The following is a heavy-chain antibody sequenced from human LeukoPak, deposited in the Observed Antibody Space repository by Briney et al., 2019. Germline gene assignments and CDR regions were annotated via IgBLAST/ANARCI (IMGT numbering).Heavy chain of an antibody. CDR3: ARSRFSHAPFDY. CDR2: INPRGGST. D-gene: IGHD2-2*01. V-gene: IGHV1-46*01. Sequence: ASVKVSCKASGYTFTSYYMHWVRQAPGQGLEWMGIINPRGGSTSYAQKFQGRVTMTRDTSTSTVYMELSSLRSEDTAVYYCARSRFSHAPFDYWGQGTLVTVSS. J-gene: IGHJ4*02. CDR1: GYTFTSYY.